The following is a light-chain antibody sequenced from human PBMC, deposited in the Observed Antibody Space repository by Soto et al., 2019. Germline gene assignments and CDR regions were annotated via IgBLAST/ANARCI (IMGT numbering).Light chain of an antibody. CDR1: QSISAG. CDR3: QQYNNYGSWT. J-gene: IGKJ1*01. CDR2: KAS. Sequence: DIQMTQSPSTLSASVGDRVTITCRASQSISAGLAWYQQKPGKAPKLLIYKASSLESGVPSKFIGSGSGTEFALTISSLQPDDFATYYCQQYNNYGSWTFGQGTKVEIK. V-gene: IGKV1-5*03.